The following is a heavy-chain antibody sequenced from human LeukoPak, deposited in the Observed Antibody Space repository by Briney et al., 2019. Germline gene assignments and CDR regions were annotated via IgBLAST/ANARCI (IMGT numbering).Heavy chain of an antibody. Sequence: GGSLRLSCAASGFTFSSYGMHWVRQAPGKGLEWAVVIWYDGSNKYYADSVKGRFTISRDNSKNTLYLQMNSLRAEDTAVYYCAGGPVPVSRLYYYGMDVWGQGTTVTVSS. CDR3: AGGPVPVSRLYYYGMDV. CDR2: IWYDGSNK. CDR1: GFTFSSYG. D-gene: IGHD2-2*01. J-gene: IGHJ6*02. V-gene: IGHV3-33*01.